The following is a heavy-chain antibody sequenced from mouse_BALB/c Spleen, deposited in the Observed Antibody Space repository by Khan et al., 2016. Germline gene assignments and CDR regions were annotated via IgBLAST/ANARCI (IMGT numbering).Heavy chain of an antibody. CDR1: GYSITSDYA. V-gene: IGHV3-2*02. D-gene: IGHD1-2*01. CDR3: ARTPTAYDAMDY. J-gene: IGHJ4*01. Sequence: EVQLQESGPGLVKPSQSLSLTCTVTGYSITSDYAWNWIRQFPGNKLEWMGYISYSGSTRYCPSLKSRIPITRDTSKNQFFLQLKSVTTEDTATYYCARTPTAYDAMDYWGQGTSVTVSS. CDR2: ISYSGST.